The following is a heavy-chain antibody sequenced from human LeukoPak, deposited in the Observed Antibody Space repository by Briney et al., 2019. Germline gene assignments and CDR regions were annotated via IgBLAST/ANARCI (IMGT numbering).Heavy chain of an antibody. Sequence: GGSLRLACAASGVTFDTYGMSWVRKAPGKGLEWVANIKQDGSEKDYVDSVKGRFTISRDNAKNSLYLQMNSLRAEDTGVYYCARGDTQSKYRQFDSWGQGSLVIVSS. D-gene: IGHD3-16*02. CDR1: GVTFDTYG. CDR3: ARGDTQSKYRQFDS. V-gene: IGHV3-7*04. CDR2: IKQDGSEK. J-gene: IGHJ4*02.